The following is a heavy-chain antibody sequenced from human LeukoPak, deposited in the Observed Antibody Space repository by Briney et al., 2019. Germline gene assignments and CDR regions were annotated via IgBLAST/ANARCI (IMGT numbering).Heavy chain of an antibody. Sequence: SETLSLTCTVSGGSISSYYWSWIRQPAGKGLEWIGRIYTSGSTNYNPSLKSRVTMSVDTSKNQFSLKLSSVTAADTAVYYCARHDEGSGWYRSYIDLWGRGTLVIVSS. CDR1: GGSISSYY. J-gene: IGHJ2*01. D-gene: IGHD6-19*01. V-gene: IGHV4-4*07. CDR3: ARHDEGSGWYRSYIDL. CDR2: IYTSGST.